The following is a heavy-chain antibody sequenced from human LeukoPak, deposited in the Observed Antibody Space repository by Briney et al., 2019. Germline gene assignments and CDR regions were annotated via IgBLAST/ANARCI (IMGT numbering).Heavy chain of an antibody. D-gene: IGHD2-15*01. J-gene: IGHJ4*02. CDR1: GFSFTTNW. Sequence: PGGSLRLSCAASGFSFTTNWMHWVRQTPGKRLEWVAELNEDGTVKYYVDSVKGRFTISRDSAKNSLYLQMNRLRAEDTGVYFCANVPRSTVSYWGRGTLVTASS. CDR2: LNEDGTVK. CDR3: ANVPRSTVSY. V-gene: IGHV3-7*01.